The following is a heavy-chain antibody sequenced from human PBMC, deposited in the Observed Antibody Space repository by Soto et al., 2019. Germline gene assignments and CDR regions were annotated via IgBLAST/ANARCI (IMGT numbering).Heavy chain of an antibody. CDR1: GFTVSSNY. D-gene: IGHD3-10*01. Sequence: AGGSLRLSCAASGFTVSSNYMSWVRQAPGKGLEWVSVIYSGGSTYYADSVKGRFTISRDNSKNTLYLQMNSLRAEDTAVYYCATSYYGSGSYSKWSQGTLVTVSS. CDR3: ATSYYGSGSYSK. J-gene: IGHJ4*02. V-gene: IGHV3-53*01. CDR2: IYSGGST.